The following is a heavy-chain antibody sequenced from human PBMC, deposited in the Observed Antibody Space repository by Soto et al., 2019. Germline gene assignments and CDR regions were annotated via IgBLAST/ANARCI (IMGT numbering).Heavy chain of an antibody. D-gene: IGHD4-17*01. Sequence: GGSLRLSCAASGFTFSSYSMSWVRQAPGKGLEWVSSISSSSSYIYYADSVKGRFTISRDNAKNSLYLQMNSLRAEDTAVYYCARDRADYGDYPLYFQHWGQGTLVTVSS. CDR2: ISSSSSYI. CDR1: GFTFSSYS. J-gene: IGHJ1*01. V-gene: IGHV3-21*01. CDR3: ARDRADYGDYPLYFQH.